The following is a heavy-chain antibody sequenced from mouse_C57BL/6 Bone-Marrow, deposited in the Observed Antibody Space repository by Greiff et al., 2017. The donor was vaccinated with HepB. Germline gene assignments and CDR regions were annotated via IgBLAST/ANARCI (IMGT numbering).Heavy chain of an antibody. V-gene: IGHV1-64*01. Sequence: QVQLQQPGAELVKPGASVKLSCKASGYTFTSYWMHWVKQRPGQGLEWIGMIHPNSGSTNYNEKLKSKATLTVDKSSSTAYMQLSSLTSEDSAVYYCARLPYYGSSPNVWGTGTTVTVSS. CDR1: GYTFTSYW. CDR2: IHPNSGST. J-gene: IGHJ1*03. D-gene: IGHD1-1*01. CDR3: ARLPYYGSSPNV.